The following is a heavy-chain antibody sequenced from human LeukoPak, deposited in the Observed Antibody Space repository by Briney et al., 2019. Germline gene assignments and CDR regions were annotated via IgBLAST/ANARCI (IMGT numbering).Heavy chain of an antibody. V-gene: IGHV4-59*01. J-gene: IGHJ3*02. CDR1: GGSISNYY. Sequence: SETLSLTCTISGGSISNYYWNWMRQPPGKGLEWIGYIYYSGRTNYNPSLKSRVSISVDTSKNQFSLKLSSVTAADTAVYYCARDFRGSVDAFDIWGQGTMVAVSS. CDR3: ARDFRGSVDAFDI. CDR2: IYYSGRT.